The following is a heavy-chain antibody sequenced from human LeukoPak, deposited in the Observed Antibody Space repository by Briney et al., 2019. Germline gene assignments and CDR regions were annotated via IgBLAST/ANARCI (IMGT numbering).Heavy chain of an antibody. V-gene: IGHV4-59*08. Sequence: SETLSLTCTVSGGSISSYYWSWIRQPPGKGLEWIGYIYYSGSTNYNPSLKSRVTISVDTSKNQFSLRLSSVTAADTAVYYCARLGGGYVNYWGQGTLVTVSS. D-gene: IGHD1-1*01. CDR2: IYYSGST. CDR3: ARLGGGYVNY. J-gene: IGHJ4*02. CDR1: GGSISSYY.